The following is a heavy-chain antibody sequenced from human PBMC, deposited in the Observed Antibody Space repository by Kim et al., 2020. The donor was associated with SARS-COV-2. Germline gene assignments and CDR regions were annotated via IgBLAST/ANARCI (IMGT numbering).Heavy chain of an antibody. V-gene: IGHV3-21*01. Sequence: GGSLRLSCAASGFTFSSYSMNWVRQAPGKGLEWVSSISSSSSYIYYADSVKGRFTISRDNAKNSLYLQMNSLRAEDTAVYYCAKETYYDFWSGRDSYGMDVWGQGTTVTVSS. J-gene: IGHJ6*02. CDR3: AKETYYDFWSGRDSYGMDV. CDR1: GFTFSSYS. D-gene: IGHD3-3*01. CDR2: ISSSSSYI.